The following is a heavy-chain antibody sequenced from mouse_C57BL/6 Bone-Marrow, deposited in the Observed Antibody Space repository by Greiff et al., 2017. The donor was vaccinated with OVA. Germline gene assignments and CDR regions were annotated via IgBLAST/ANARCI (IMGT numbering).Heavy chain of an antibody. CDR3: ARLGNWAWFAY. V-gene: IGHV1-81*01. D-gene: IGHD4-1*01. CDR1: GYTFTSYG. J-gene: IGHJ3*01. CDR2: IYPRSGNT. Sequence: QVQLKESGAELARPGASVKLSCKASGYTFTSYGISWVKQRTGQGLEWIGEIYPRSGNTYYNEKFKGKATLTADKSSSTAYMELRSLTSEDSAVYFCARLGNWAWFAYWGQGTLVTVSA.